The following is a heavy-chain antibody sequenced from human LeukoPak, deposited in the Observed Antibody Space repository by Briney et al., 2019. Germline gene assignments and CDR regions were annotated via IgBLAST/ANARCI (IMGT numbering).Heavy chain of an antibody. D-gene: IGHD4-17*01. V-gene: IGHV3-48*01. CDR1: GFTFSTYS. CDR3: ARGAVGYGDSYNYYNMDV. Sequence: GGSLRLSCAASGFTFSTYSMNWVRQAPGKGLEWVSYISSSSSTIYYADSVKGRFTISRDNAKNSLYLQMNSLRAEDTAVYYCARGAVGYGDSYNYYNMDVWGQGTTVTVSS. CDR2: ISSSSSTI. J-gene: IGHJ6*02.